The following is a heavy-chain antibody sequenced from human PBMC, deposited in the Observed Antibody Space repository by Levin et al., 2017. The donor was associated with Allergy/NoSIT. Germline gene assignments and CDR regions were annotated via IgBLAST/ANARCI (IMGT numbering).Heavy chain of an antibody. D-gene: IGHD1-26*01. V-gene: IGHV3-7*01. CDR2: IKQDGTEK. CDR3: AREVGQPDY. J-gene: IGHJ4*02. CDR1: GFTFSSHW. Sequence: GGSLRLSYAASGFTFSSHWMTWVRQAPGKGLEWVANIKQDGTEKYYVDSVKGRFTISRDNAKNSLYLQMNSLRVEDTAVYYCAREVGQPDYWGQGTLVTVSS.